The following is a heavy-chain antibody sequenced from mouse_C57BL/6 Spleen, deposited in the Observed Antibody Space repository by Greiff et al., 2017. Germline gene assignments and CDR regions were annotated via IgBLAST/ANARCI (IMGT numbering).Heavy chain of an antibody. D-gene: IGHD2-10*01. CDR3: ATYYGIFDY. J-gene: IGHJ2*01. V-gene: IGHV1-50*01. CDR1: GYTFTSYW. CDR2: IDPSDSYT. Sequence: VKLQQPGAELVKPGASVKLSCKASGYTFTSYWMQWVKQRPGQGLEWIGEIDPSDSYTNYNQKFKGKATLTVDTSSSTAYMQLSSLTSEDSAVYSCATYYGIFDYWGQGTTLTVSS.